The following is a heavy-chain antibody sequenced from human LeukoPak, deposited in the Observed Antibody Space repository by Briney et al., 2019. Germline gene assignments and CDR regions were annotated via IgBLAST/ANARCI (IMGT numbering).Heavy chain of an antibody. V-gene: IGHV3-49*03. Sequence: GGSLRLSCTASGFTFGDYAMSWFRQAPGKGLEWVGFIRSKAYGGTTEYAASVKGRFTISRDDSKSIAYLQMNSLKTEDTAVYYCTRDQATYYDILTGYYTRYAFDIWGQGTMVTVSS. D-gene: IGHD3-9*01. CDR1: GFTFGDYA. CDR3: TRDQATYYDILTGYYTRYAFDI. CDR2: IRSKAYGGTT. J-gene: IGHJ3*02.